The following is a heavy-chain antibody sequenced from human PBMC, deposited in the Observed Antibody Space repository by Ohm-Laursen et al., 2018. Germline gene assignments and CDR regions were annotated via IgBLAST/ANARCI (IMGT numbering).Heavy chain of an antibody. CDR1: NGSFSGYY. D-gene: IGHD3-10*01. V-gene: IGHV4-34*01. CDR2: IRHSGNT. CDR3: ARTRGDDAFDI. Sequence: SDTLSLTCAVYNGSFSGYYWSWIRQPPGKGLEWLGEIRHSGNTNYSPSLNSRVIISVDTSKNQFSLRLSSVTAADTAVYYCARTRGDDAFDIWGQGTMVTVSS. J-gene: IGHJ3*02.